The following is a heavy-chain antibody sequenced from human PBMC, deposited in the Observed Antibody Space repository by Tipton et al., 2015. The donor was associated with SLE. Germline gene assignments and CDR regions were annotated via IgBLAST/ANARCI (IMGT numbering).Heavy chain of an antibody. J-gene: IGHJ4*02. D-gene: IGHD3-3*01. CDR1: GGPVSTHY. Sequence: LRLSCNVSGGPVSTHYWTWFRQAPGKGLEWIGYIYFGGTIKYNPSLKSRVTISLDTSKNQISLKLTSATAADTARYYCAREVGKAFWSGYSNWGQGTMVTVSS. V-gene: IGHV4-59*02. CDR3: AREVGKAFWSGYSN. CDR2: IYFGGTI.